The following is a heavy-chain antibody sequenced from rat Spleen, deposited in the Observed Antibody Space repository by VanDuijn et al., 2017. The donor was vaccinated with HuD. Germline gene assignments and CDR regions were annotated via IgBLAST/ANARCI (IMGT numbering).Heavy chain of an antibody. CDR2: INYDGSST. J-gene: IGHJ2*01. V-gene: IGHV5-29*01. CDR3: ARHDYYGYYPYY. CDR1: GFTFSDYY. D-gene: IGHD1-12*03. Sequence: EVQLVESDGGLVQPGRSLKLSCAASGFTFSDYYMAWVRQAPTKGLEWVATINYDGSSTYYRDSVKGRFTISRDNAKSTLYLKMDSLRSVDTATYYCARHDYYGYYPYYWGQGVLVTVSS.